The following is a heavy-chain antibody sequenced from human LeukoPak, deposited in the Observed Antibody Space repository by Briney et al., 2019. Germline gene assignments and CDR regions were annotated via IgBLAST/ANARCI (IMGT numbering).Heavy chain of an antibody. CDR1: GGSISSSSYY. D-gene: IGHD1-26*01. J-gene: IGHJ5*02. Sequence: PSETLSLTCTVSGGSISSSSYYWGWIRQPPGKGLEWIGSIYYSGSTYYNPSLKSRVSISVDTSKNQFSLKLSSVTAADTAVYYCARELSGSYDWFDPWGQGTLVTVSS. CDR3: ARELSGSYDWFDP. V-gene: IGHV4-39*02. CDR2: IYYSGST.